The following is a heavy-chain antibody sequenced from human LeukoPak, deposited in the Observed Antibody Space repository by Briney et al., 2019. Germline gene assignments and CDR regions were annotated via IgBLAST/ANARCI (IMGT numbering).Heavy chain of an antibody. Sequence: ASVKVSCKASGYTFTSYYMHWVRQAPGQGLEWMGVINPSGGSTSYAQKFQGRVTMTRDTSTSTVYMELSSLRSEDTAVYYCAREPPGRALDYWGQGTLVTVSS. D-gene: IGHD3-10*01. CDR2: INPSGGST. CDR3: AREPPGRALDY. CDR1: GYTFTSYY. J-gene: IGHJ4*02. V-gene: IGHV1-46*01.